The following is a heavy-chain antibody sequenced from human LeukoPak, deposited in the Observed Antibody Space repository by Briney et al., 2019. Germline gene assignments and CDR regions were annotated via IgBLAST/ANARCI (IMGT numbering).Heavy chain of an antibody. CDR3: ASRDQYTWIQLWEQRPAEHFQH. V-gene: IGHV4-34*01. CDR1: GGSFSGYY. J-gene: IGHJ1*01. Sequence: SETLSLTCAVYGGSFSGYYWSWIRQPPGKGLEWIGEINHSGSTNYNPSLKSRVTISVDTSKNQFSLKLSSVTAADTAVYYCASRDQYTWIQLWEQRPAEHFQHWGQGTLVTVSS. CDR2: INHSGST. D-gene: IGHD5-18*01.